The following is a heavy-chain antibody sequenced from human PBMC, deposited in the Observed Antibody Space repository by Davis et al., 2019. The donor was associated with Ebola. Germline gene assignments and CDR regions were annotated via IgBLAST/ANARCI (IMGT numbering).Heavy chain of an antibody. V-gene: IGHV1-46*02. J-gene: IGHJ4*02. D-gene: IGHD6-13*01. CDR3: ASPGIAAGAPRY. CDR1: VYTFHIYY. CDR2: INPSGGTT. Sequence: AASVKVSCKASVYTFHIYYMYWVRQPPGQGLEWMGIINPSGGTTSYAQKSQGRVTMTRDPSTSTVYMELISLRSEDTAVYYCASPGIAAGAPRYWGQGTLVTVSS.